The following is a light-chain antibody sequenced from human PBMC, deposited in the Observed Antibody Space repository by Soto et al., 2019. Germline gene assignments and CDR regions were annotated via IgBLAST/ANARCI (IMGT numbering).Light chain of an antibody. CDR3: SSYSISTAYL. J-gene: IGLJ1*01. CDR1: SSDVGGYDY. CDR2: EVS. Sequence: QCVQRHPASVSGSPGHSITISRTGTSSDVGGYDYVSWYQLHPGKAPKLMVFEVSNRPSGVSYRFSGSKSGNTASLTISGLQAEDEADYFCSSYSISTAYLFGTGTKV. V-gene: IGLV2-14*01.